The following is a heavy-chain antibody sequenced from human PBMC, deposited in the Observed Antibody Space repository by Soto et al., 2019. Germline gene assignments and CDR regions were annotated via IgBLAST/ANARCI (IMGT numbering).Heavy chain of an antibody. J-gene: IGHJ6*03. D-gene: IGHD3-10*01. Sequence: GGSLRLSCAASGFTFSSYSMNWVRQAPGKGLEWVSSISSSSSYIYYADSVKGRFTISRDNAKNSLYLQMNSLRAEDTAVYYCARCYYGSGPGRYYYYYMDVWGKGTTVTVSS. V-gene: IGHV3-21*01. CDR1: GFTFSSYS. CDR3: ARCYYGSGPGRYYYYYMDV. CDR2: ISSSSSYI.